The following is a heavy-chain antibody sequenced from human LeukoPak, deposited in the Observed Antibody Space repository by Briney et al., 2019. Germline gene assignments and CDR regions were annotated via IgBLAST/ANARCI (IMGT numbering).Heavy chain of an antibody. CDR2: IIPIFGTA. CDR1: GGTFSSYA. V-gene: IGHV1-69*05. Sequence: GSSVKVSCKASGGTFSSYAISWVRQAPGQGLEWMGRIIPIFGTANYAQKFQGRVTITTDESTSTAYMELSSLRSDDTAVYYCASSLRGYNYFDYWGQGTLVTVSS. J-gene: IGHJ4*02. D-gene: IGHD5-24*01. CDR3: ASSLRGYNYFDY.